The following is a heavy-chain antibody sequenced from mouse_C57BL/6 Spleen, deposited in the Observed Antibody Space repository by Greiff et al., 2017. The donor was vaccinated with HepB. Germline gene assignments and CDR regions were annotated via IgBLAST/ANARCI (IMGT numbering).Heavy chain of an antibody. CDR3: APYDFDY. J-gene: IGHJ2*01. D-gene: IGHD2-3*01. CDR2: ISSGGSYT. CDR1: GFTFSSYG. Sequence: DVKLVESGGDLVKPGGSLKLSCAASGFTFSSYGMSWVRQTPDKRLEWVATISSGGSYTYYPDSVKGRFTISRDNAKNTLYLQMSSLKSEDTAMYYGAPYDFDYWGQGTTLTVSS. V-gene: IGHV5-6*02.